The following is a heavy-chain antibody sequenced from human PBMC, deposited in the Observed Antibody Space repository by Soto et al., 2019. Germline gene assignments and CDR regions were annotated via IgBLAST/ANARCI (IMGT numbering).Heavy chain of an antibody. CDR2: ISYDGSNK. D-gene: IGHD2-21*02. CDR3: ARGRVVTKGWFDP. J-gene: IGHJ5*02. CDR1: GFTFSSYA. Sequence: QVQLVESGGGVVQPGRSLRLSCAASGFTFSSYAMHWVRQAPGKGLEWVAVISYDGSNKYYADSVKGRFTISRDNSKNTLYLQMNSLRAEDTAVYYCARGRVVTKGWFDPWGQGTLVTVSS. V-gene: IGHV3-30*14.